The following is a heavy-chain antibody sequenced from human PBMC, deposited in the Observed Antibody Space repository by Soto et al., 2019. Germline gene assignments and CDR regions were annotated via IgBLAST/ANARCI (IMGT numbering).Heavy chain of an antibody. D-gene: IGHD2-15*01. J-gene: IGHJ4*02. V-gene: IGHV1-2*06. CDR1: GYTFTGYY. Sequence: ASVEVSCKASGYTFTGYYMHWVRLAPGQGLEWMGRINPNSGGTKYPQKFQGRVTMTRDTSITTVYMSLTGLKSDDTAVYYCARDLAKGGGSAGFDYWGQGTLVTVSS. CDR3: ARDLAKGGGSAGFDY. CDR2: INPNSGGT.